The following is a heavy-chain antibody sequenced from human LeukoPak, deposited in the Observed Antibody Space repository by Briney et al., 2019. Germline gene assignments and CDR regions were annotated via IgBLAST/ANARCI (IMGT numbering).Heavy chain of an antibody. J-gene: IGHJ5*02. CDR1: GGSISSSSYY. CDR2: IYYSGST. Sequence: SETLSLTCTVSGGSISSSSYYWGWIRQPPGKGLEWIGSIYYSGSTYYNPSLKSRVTISVDTSKNQFSLKLSSVTAADTAVYYCARRPFGAVIIWVDPWGQGTLVTVSS. V-gene: IGHV4-39*01. D-gene: IGHD3-16*02. CDR3: ARRPFGAVIIWVDP.